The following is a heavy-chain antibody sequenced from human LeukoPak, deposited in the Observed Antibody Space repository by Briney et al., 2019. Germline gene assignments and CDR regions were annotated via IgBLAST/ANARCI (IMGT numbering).Heavy chain of an antibody. CDR1: GFTFRSYG. CDR2: ISGSGGST. V-gene: IGHV3-23*01. D-gene: IGHD6-19*01. J-gene: IGHJ6*03. CDR3: AKAGQVAGLYYYYYMDV. Sequence: GGSLRLSCAASGFTFRSYGMSWVRQAPGKGLEWVSAISGSGGSTYYADSVKGRFTISRDNSKNTLYLQMNSLRAEDTAVYYCAKAGQVAGLYYYYYMDVWGKGTTVTISS.